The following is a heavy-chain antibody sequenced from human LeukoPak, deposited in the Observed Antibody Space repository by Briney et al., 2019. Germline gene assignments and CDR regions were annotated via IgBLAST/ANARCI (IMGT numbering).Heavy chain of an antibody. CDR1: GYTFTSYD. Sequence: GASVKVSCKGSGYTFTSYDINWVRQATGQGLEWMGWMNPNSGNTGYAQKFQGRVTMTRNTSISTAYMELSSLRSEDTAVYYCASSSLYSYGSMVDYWGQGTLVTVSS. CDR2: MNPNSGNT. V-gene: IGHV1-8*01. CDR3: ASSSLYSYGSMVDY. J-gene: IGHJ4*02. D-gene: IGHD5-18*01.